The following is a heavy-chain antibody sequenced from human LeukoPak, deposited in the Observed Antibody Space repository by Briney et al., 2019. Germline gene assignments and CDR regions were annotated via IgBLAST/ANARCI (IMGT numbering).Heavy chain of an antibody. V-gene: IGHV4-4*07. J-gene: IGHJ3*02. CDR2: IYTSGST. Sequence: SDTLSLTCTVSGGSISSYYWSWIRQPAGKGLEWIGRIYTSGSTNYNPSLKSRVTMSVDTSKNQFSLKLSSVTAADTAVYYCARLKWEEDAFDIWGQGTMVTVSS. CDR3: ARLKWEEDAFDI. D-gene: IGHD1-26*01. CDR1: GGSISSYY.